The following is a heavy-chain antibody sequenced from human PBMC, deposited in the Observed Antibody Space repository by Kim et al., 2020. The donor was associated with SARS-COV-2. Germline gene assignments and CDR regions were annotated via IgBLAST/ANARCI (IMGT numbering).Heavy chain of an antibody. CDR1: GFAFSDYS. CDR3: ARDRWSDS. V-gene: IGHV3-48*02. Sequence: GGSLRLSCVASGFAFSDYSMNWVRQAPGKGLEWISYINSSSSVIYYADSVTGRFTISRDNDKNSLYLQMNNLRDEDTAVYRCARDRWSDSWGQGTLVTVSS. J-gene: IGHJ5*01. D-gene: IGHD1-1*01. CDR2: INSSSSVI.